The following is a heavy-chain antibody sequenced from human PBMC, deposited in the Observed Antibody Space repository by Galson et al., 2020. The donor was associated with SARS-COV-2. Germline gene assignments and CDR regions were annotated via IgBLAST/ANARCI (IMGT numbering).Heavy chain of an antibody. J-gene: IGHJ4*02. V-gene: IGHV6-1*01. CDR1: GDSVSSNIAA. Sequence: SQTLSLTCAISGDSVSSNIAAWNWIRQSPSRGLEWLGRTYYRSKWYNGYAESVRSRIIINPDTSKNQFSLQLNSVTPEDTAVYYCARNCGTGTTGCDYWGQGTLVTGSS. CDR3: ARNCGTGTTGCDY. CDR2: TYYRSKWYN. D-gene: IGHD1-1*01.